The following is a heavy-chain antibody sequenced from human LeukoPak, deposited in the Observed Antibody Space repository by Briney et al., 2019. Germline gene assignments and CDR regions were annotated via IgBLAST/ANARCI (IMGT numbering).Heavy chain of an antibody. CDR1: GGSISSYY. CDR2: IYYSGST. J-gene: IGHJ4*02. D-gene: IGHD6-19*01. Sequence: SETLSLTCTVPGGSISSYYWSWIRQPPGKGLEWIGYIYYSGSTNYNPSLKSRVTISVDASKHQFSLKLSSVTAADTAVYYCARARWYSSGWYGYYFDYWGQGTLVTVSS. CDR3: ARARWYSSGWYGYYFDY. V-gene: IGHV4-59*01.